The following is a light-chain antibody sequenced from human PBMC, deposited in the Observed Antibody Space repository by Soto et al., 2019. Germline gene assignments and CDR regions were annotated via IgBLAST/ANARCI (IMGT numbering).Light chain of an antibody. Sequence: NLFSQSPGHLSLFSGGRATPSCRARQSVRNSYLAWHQHKPGQAPRLLIYGASTRATGIPDRFSGSGSGTDFTLTISGLEPEDLAVYYCQQYGTSPWALGQGTKVDIK. V-gene: IGKV3-20*01. CDR1: QSVRNSY. CDR3: QQYGTSPWA. CDR2: GAS. J-gene: IGKJ1*01.